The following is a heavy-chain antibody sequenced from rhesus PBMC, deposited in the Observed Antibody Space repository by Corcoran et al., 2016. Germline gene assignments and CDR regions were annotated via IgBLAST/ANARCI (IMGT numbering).Heavy chain of an antibody. CDR1: GGSISGDYD. J-gene: IGHJ4*01. D-gene: IGHD7-45*01. CDR2: IYGVSGTT. Sequence: QVQLQESGPGLVKPSETLSLTCGVSGGSISGDYDWSWIRQAPGKGLEWIGQIYGVSGTTTYNPSLQNRVTISKDTSRNQFSLNLTSVTAADTAIFYCASRRPNAPFDYWGQGVLVTVSS. CDR3: ASRRPNAPFDY. V-gene: IGHV4-76*01.